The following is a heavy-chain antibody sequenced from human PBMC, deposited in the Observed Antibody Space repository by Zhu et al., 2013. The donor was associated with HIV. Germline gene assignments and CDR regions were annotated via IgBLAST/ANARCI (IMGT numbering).Heavy chain of an antibody. D-gene: IGHD3-9*01. J-gene: IGHJ6*02. CDR3: ARLVRGGYDFLTGYTRGLDV. CDR2: IQYSGST. Sequence: QVQLQEAGPGLVKPSETLSLTCTVSGDSISSYYWSWIRQPPGEGLEWIGYIQYSGSTNYSPSLQSRVTMSVDTSKNQFSLKLISVTAADTAVYYCARLVRGGYDFLTGYTRGLDVWGQGTTVTVSS. CDR1: GDSISSYY. V-gene: IGHV4-59*01.